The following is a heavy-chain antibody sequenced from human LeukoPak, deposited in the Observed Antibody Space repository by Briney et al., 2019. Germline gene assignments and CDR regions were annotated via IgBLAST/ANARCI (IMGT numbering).Heavy chain of an antibody. V-gene: IGHV4-39*07. D-gene: IGHD6-13*01. CDR3: ARDNAGSGWFDP. Sequence: SETLSLTCNVSGGSISISNYFWGWLRQPPGKGLEWIGNIYYSGSTYYNPSLKSRVTISVDTSKNQFSLKLSSVTAADTAVYYCARDNAGSGWFDPWGQGTLVTVSS. J-gene: IGHJ5*02. CDR1: GGSISISNYF. CDR2: IYYSGST.